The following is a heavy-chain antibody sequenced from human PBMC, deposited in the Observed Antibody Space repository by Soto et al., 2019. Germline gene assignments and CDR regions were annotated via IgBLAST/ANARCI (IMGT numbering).Heavy chain of an antibody. Sequence: EEQLLQSGGGLVQPGGSLRLSCAASGFSFNDYAMSWIRQAPGKGLEWVSGISASGASIHYADSVKGRFIVSRDNSNNALYLQMGSLRVEDTAMYYCTKDWVVVSTIPHLWGQGTRVTVSS. J-gene: IGHJ5*02. V-gene: IGHV3-23*01. D-gene: IGHD5-12*01. CDR1: GFSFNDYA. CDR3: TKDWVVVSTIPHL. CDR2: ISASGASI.